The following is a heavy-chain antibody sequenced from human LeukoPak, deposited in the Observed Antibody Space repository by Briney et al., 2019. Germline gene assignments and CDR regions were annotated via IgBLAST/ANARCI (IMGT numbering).Heavy chain of an antibody. V-gene: IGHV3-30-3*02. CDR1: GFTFSSYV. CDR2: ISYDGSNE. J-gene: IGHJ4*02. Sequence: GGSLRLSCAASGFTFSSYVMHWVRQAPGKGLEWVAIISYDGSNEYYADSVKGRFTISRDNSKNTLYLQMNSLRAADTAVYFCAKAQEYYYDSGGYYREGYYFDYWGQGTLVTVSS. D-gene: IGHD3-22*01. CDR3: AKAQEYYYDSGGYYREGYYFDY.